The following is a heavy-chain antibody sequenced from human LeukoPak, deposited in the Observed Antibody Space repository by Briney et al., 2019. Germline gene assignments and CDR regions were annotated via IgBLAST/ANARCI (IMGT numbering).Heavy chain of an antibody. J-gene: IGHJ4*02. V-gene: IGHV3-74*03. CDR2: INPDGSRS. CDR3: XRIRDNHYLEY. Sequence: GGSLRLSCAASGFTFSTYWMHWVRQAPGKGLVWLSCINPDGSRSTYADSVRGRFTISRDSAKNTLYLQMNSLRDEDTAMYYCXRIRDNHYLEYWGQGTLVTVSS. D-gene: IGHD2-21*01. CDR1: GFTFSTYW.